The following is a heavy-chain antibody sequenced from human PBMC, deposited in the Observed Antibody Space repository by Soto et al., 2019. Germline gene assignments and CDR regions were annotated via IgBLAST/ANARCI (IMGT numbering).Heavy chain of an antibody. CDR1: GGSISSYY. Sequence: SETLSLTCTVSGGSISSYYWSWIRQPPGKGLEWIGYIYYSGSTNYNPSLKSRVTISVDTSKNQFSLKLSSVTAADTAAYYCARVVVAATAGGWFDPWGQGTLVTVSS. D-gene: IGHD2-15*01. V-gene: IGHV4-59*01. CDR2: IYYSGST. J-gene: IGHJ5*02. CDR3: ARVVVAATAGGWFDP.